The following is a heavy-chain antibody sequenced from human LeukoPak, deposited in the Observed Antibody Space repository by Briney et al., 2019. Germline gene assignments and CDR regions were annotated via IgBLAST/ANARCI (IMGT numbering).Heavy chain of an antibody. D-gene: IGHD6-19*01. CDR1: GGSFSGYY. V-gene: IGHV4-34*01. CDR2: INHSGGT. J-gene: IGHJ4*02. CDR3: AIGSDSSGGDY. Sequence: SETLSLICAVYGGSFSGYYWSWIRQPPGKGLEWIGEINHSGGTNYNPSLKSRVTISVDTSKNQFSLKLSSVTAADTAVYYCAIGSDSSGGDYWGQGTLVTVSS.